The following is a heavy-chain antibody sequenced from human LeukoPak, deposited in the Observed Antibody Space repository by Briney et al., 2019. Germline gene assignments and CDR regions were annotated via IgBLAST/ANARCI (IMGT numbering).Heavy chain of an antibody. CDR3: ARVDTAMVSIDY. CDR2: INPSGGST. V-gene: IGHV1-46*01. CDR1: GYTFTSYS. J-gene: IGHJ4*02. D-gene: IGHD5-18*01. Sequence: ASVKVSCKSSGYTFTSYSMHWVRQAPGQGLEWMGIINPSGGSTSYAQKFQGRVTMTRDTSTSTVYMELSSLRSEDTAVYYCARVDTAMVSIDYWGQGTLVTVSS.